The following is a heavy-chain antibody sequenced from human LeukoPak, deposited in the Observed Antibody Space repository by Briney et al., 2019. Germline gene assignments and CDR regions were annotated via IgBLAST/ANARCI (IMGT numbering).Heavy chain of an antibody. CDR2: ISYDGSNK. J-gene: IGHJ6*02. CDR1: GFTFSSYG. D-gene: IGHD2-2*01. V-gene: IGHV3-30*03. Sequence: PGGSLRLSCAASGFTFSSYGMHWVRQAPGKGLEWVAVISYDGSNKYYADSVKGRLTISRDNSKNTLYLQMNSLRAEDTAVYYCARHPIVIVPTAMAHYYYGMDVWGQGTLVTVS. CDR3: ARHPIVIVPTAMAHYYYGMDV.